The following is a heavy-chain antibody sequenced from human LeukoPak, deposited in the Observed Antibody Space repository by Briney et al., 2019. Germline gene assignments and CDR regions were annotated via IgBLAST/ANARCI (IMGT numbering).Heavy chain of an antibody. CDR3: ARGITIFGVLRSPWFDP. D-gene: IGHD3-3*01. CDR1: GFTFSSYA. Sequence: GGSLRLSCAASGFTFSSYAMHWVRQAPGEGLVWVSRLNSDGSNTSYADSVKGRFTISRDNAKNTLYLQMNSLRAEDSAVYYCARGITIFGVLRSPWFDPWGQGTLVTVSS. CDR2: LNSDGSNT. V-gene: IGHV3-74*01. J-gene: IGHJ5*02.